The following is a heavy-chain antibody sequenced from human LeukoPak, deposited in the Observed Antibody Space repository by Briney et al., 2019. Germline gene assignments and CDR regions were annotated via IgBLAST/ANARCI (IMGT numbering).Heavy chain of an antibody. V-gene: IGHV4-59*08. Sequence: SETLSLTCAMYGGSLSDYSWSWIRQSPGKGLEWIGYIYNSGSTNNPSLKSRVTISEDTSKSQFSLKLSSVTAADTAVYYCAGHRRLADFDYWGQGTLVTVSS. CDR2: IYNSGST. J-gene: IGHJ4*02. CDR1: GGSLSDYS. D-gene: IGHD3-9*01. CDR3: AGHRRLADFDY.